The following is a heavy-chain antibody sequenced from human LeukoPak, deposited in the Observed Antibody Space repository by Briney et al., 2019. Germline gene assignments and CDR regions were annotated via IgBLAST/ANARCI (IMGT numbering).Heavy chain of an antibody. D-gene: IGHD6-13*01. CDR1: GDSVSSNSAA. CDR3: ARDRAYSSSWYSRYGYYYMDV. Sequence: SQTLSLTCATSGDSVSSNSAAWNWIRQSPSRGLEWLGRTYYRSKWYNDYAVSVKSRITINPDTSKNQFSLQLNSVTPEDTAVYYCARDRAYSSSWYSRYGYYYMDVWGKGTTVTVSS. J-gene: IGHJ6*03. V-gene: IGHV6-1*01. CDR2: TYYRSKWYN.